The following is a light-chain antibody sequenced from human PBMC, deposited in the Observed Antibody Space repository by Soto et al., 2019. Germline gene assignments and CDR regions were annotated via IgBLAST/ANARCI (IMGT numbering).Light chain of an antibody. CDR3: SSYAGSNNYV. J-gene: IGLJ1*01. V-gene: IGLV2-8*01. Sequence: QSALTQPPSASGSPGQSVTISCTGTSSDVGGYNYVSWYQHHPGKAPKLMIYEVSKRPSGVPDRFPGSKSGNTASLTVSGLQAEDEADYYCSSYAGSNNYVFGTGTKLTVL. CDR1: SSDVGGYNY. CDR2: EVS.